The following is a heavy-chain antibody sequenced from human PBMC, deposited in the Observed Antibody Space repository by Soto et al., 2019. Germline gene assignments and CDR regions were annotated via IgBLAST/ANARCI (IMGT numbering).Heavy chain of an antibody. J-gene: IGHJ5*02. CDR2: INHNTNT. Sequence: TLSLTCAVYGGSFSDTYWNWFRQPPGKGLEWIGEINHNTNTIYNPSLTSRVTISVDTSKNHFSLKLTSVTAADTAVYYCAIVVRFFRGSFEPCVPGPLFTVPS. CDR3: AIVVRFFRGSFEP. D-gene: IGHD6-19*01. V-gene: IGHV4-34*01. CDR1: GGSFSDTY.